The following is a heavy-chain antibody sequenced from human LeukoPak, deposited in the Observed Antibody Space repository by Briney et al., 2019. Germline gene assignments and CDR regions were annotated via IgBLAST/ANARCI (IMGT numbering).Heavy chain of an antibody. CDR1: GFMFDTYI. Sequence: GGSLRLSCAASGFMFDTYIMTWVRQAPGKGLEWISYINSINAVYYTDSVQGRFNISRDNAKNSLYLQMNCLRVEDTAMYYCARVSARGYDYWGRGTLVTVSS. V-gene: IGHV3-48*01. J-gene: IGHJ4*02. CDR2: INSINAV. CDR3: ARVSARGYDY. D-gene: IGHD5-18*01.